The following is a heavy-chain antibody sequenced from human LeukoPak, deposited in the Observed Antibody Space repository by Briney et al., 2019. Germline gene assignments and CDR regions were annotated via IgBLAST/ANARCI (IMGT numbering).Heavy chain of an antibody. J-gene: IGHJ4*02. CDR2: IYPGDSDT. V-gene: IGHV5-51*01. Sequence: GESLKISCKGSGYSFTSYWIGWVRQMPGKGLEWMGIIYPGDSDTRYSPSFQGQVTISADKSISTAYLQWSSLKASDTSIYYCASPGGSSWSSFDYWGQGTLVTVSS. D-gene: IGHD6-13*01. CDR3: ASPGGSSWSSFDY. CDR1: GYSFTSYW.